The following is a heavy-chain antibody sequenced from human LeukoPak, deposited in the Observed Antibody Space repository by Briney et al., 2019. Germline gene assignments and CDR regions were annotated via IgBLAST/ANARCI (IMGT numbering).Heavy chain of an antibody. V-gene: IGHV4-39*01. CDR1: GGSISSSSYY. J-gene: IGHJ4*02. Sequence: PSETLSLTCTVSGGSISSSSYYWGWIRQPPGKGLEWIGSICYSGSTYYNPSLKSRVTITVYTSKTQFSLKLSSVTAADTAVYYRARYARAGYSSGWYYFDYWGQGTLVTVSS. CDR3: ARYARAGYSSGWYYFDY. CDR2: ICYSGST. D-gene: IGHD6-19*01.